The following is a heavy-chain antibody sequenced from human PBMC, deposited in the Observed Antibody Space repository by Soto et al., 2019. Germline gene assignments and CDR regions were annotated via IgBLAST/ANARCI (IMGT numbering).Heavy chain of an antibody. CDR1: GYTFTGYY. V-gene: IGHV1-2*02. CDR2: INPNSGGT. J-gene: IGHJ6*02. Sequence: GASVKVSCKASGYTFTGYYMHWVRQAPGQGLEWMGWINPNSGGTNYAQKFQGRVTMTRDTSISTAYMELSRLRSDDTAVYYCARDLRGSSTSNYGMDVWGQGTTVTVSS. D-gene: IGHD2-2*01. CDR3: ARDLRGSSTSNYGMDV.